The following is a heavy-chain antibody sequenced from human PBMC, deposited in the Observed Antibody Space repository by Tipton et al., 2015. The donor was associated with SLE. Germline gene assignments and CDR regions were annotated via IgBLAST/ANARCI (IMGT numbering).Heavy chain of an antibody. D-gene: IGHD2-2*01. CDR3: ARDEIVVIPAASYQYHYGMDV. V-gene: IGHV4-59*01. Sequence: LRLSCTVSGGSISTYYWSWIRQPPGKGLEWIGNIYYTGRTNYNPSLKSRVTISLDTSKNQFSLKLSSVTAADTAVYYCARDEIVVIPAASYQYHYGMDVCGQGTTVTVSS. J-gene: IGHJ6*02. CDR2: IYYTGRT. CDR1: GGSISTYY.